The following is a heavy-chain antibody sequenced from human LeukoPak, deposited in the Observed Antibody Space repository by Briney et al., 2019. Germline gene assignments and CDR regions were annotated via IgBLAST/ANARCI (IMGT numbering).Heavy chain of an antibody. Sequence: ASAKVSCKPSGYTFTGYYMHWVRQAPGQGLEWMGWINPNTGGTNYAQKFEGRVTMTRDTSISTAYMELSRLTSDDTAVYYGARGGGYYYASGSHPFDYWGQGTLVTVSS. CDR3: ARGGGYYYASGSHPFDY. CDR2: INPNTGGT. V-gene: IGHV1-2*02. CDR1: GYTFTGYY. D-gene: IGHD3-10*01. J-gene: IGHJ4*02.